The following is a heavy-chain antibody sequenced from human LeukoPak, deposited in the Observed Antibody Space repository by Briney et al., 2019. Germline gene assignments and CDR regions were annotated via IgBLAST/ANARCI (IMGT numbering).Heavy chain of an antibody. D-gene: IGHD3-9*01. J-gene: IGHJ4*02. Sequence: KPSETLSLTCTVSGGSISSSSYYWGWIRQPPGKGLEWIGEINHSGSTNYNPSLKSRVTISVDTSKNQFSLKLSSVTAADTAVYYCAGRITIFPFDYWGQGTLVTVSS. CDR3: AGRITIFPFDY. V-gene: IGHV4-39*07. CDR2: INHSGST. CDR1: GGSISSSSYY.